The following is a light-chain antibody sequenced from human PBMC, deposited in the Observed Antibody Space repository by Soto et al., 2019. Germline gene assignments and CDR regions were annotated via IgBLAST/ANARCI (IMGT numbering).Light chain of an antibody. CDR2: DVT. CDR1: SSDVGAFNY. CDR3: STYTSAATYV. Sequence: QSVLTQPASVSGSPGQSITISCTGSSSDVGAFNYDSWYQQHHPGEAPKLIIYDVTHRPAGVSNRFSGSKSGNTASLTITGLQTDDEAHYYCSTYTSAATYVFGTGTKLTVL. J-gene: IGLJ1*01. V-gene: IGLV2-14*03.